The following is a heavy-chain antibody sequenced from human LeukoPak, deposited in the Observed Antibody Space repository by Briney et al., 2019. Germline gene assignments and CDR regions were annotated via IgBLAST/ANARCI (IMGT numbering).Heavy chain of an antibody. Sequence: ASVKVSCTASGYTFTSYYMHWVRQAPGQGLEWMGIINPSGGSTSYAQKFQGRVTMTRDTSTSTVYMELSSLRSEDTAVYYCARIRLAGGFDPWGQGTLVTVFS. CDR2: INPSGGST. D-gene: IGHD3-9*01. J-gene: IGHJ5*02. V-gene: IGHV1-46*01. CDR1: GYTFTSYY. CDR3: ARIRLAGGFDP.